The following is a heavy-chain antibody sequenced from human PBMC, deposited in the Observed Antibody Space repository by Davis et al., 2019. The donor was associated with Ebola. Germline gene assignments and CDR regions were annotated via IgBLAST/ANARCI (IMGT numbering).Heavy chain of an antibody. CDR2: IYPGDSDT. V-gene: IGHV5-51*01. D-gene: IGHD6-13*01. Sequence: KVSCKASGYSFNNYWIGWVRQMPGKGLEWMGTIYPGDSDTRYSPSFQGQVTISSDKSTSTAYLQWSSLKASDTAMYYCARVAAAGTEGPFDYWGQGTLVTVSS. CDR3: ARVAAAGTEGPFDY. J-gene: IGHJ4*02. CDR1: GYSFNNYW.